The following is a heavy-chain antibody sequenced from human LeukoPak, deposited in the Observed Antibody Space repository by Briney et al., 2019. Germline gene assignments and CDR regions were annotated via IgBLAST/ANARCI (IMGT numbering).Heavy chain of an antibody. CDR2: ISSSSSTI. Sequence: GGSLRLSCAASGFTFSSYSMNWVRQAPGKGLEWVSYISSSSSTIYYADSVKGRFTISRDNAKNSLYLQMNSLRAEDTAVYYCARDLSPIAAAGSFDYWGQGTLVTVSS. J-gene: IGHJ4*02. V-gene: IGHV3-48*04. CDR1: GFTFSSYS. D-gene: IGHD6-13*01. CDR3: ARDLSPIAAAGSFDY.